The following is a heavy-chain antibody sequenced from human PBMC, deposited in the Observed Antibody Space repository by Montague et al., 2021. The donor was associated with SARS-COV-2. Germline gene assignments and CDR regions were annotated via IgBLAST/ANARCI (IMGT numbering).Heavy chain of an antibody. J-gene: IGHJ6*02. V-gene: IGHV4-34*01. Sequence: SETLSLTCAVYGGSFSGYYWSWIRQPPGKGLEWIGEINHSGSTNYNPFLKSRVTISVDTSKNQFSLKLSSVTAADTAVYYCARGRRILLWFGELLSGGDYYGRDVGGQGTTVTVSS. CDR2: INHSGST. CDR1: GGSFSGYY. CDR3: ARGRRILLWFGELLSGGDYYGRDV. D-gene: IGHD3-10*01.